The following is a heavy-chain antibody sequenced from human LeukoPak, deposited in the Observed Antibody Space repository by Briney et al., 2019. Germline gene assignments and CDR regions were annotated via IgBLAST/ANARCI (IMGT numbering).Heavy chain of an antibody. Sequence: GGSLTLSCAASGFTFSRYWMTWVRQAPGKGLEWVANIKRDGSAKYYVDSVKGRFTISRDNAKNALYLQRNSLRAEDTAVYYCANRIDSSGYYPPTAGGEGPLVTVSS. CDR2: IKRDGSAK. CDR1: GFTFSRYW. V-gene: IGHV3-7*01. CDR3: ANRIDSSGYYPPTA. J-gene: IGHJ4*02. D-gene: IGHD3-22*01.